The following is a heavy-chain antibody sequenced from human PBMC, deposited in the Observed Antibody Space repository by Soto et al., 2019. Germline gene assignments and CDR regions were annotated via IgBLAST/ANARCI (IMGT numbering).Heavy chain of an antibody. J-gene: IGHJ5*02. Sequence: PSETLSLTCTVSGGSISSGGYYWSWIRQHPGKGLEWIGYIYYSGSTYYNPSLKSRVTISVDTSKNQFSLKLSSVTAADTAVYYCAIGVPAAGMDTNWFDPSAQGTLVTVSS. CDR2: IYYSGST. D-gene: IGHD2-2*01. CDR1: GGSISSGGYY. V-gene: IGHV4-31*03. CDR3: AIGVPAAGMDTNWFDP.